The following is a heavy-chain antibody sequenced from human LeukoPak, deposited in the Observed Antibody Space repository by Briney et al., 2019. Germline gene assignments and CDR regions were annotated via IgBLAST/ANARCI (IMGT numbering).Heavy chain of an antibody. D-gene: IGHD2-8*02. CDR1: GHTLTNNH. J-gene: IGHJ5*02. Sequence: ASVKVSCKASGHTLTNNHVHWVRQAPGQGLEWVGMINPTGDGTTSAEKFRGRVTMTRDTSTSTVSMDLSSLRPEDTAVYYCARVLWHSTGWYDLWGQGTLVTVSS. CDR2: INPTGDGT. CDR3: ARVLWHSTGWYDL. V-gene: IGHV1-46*01.